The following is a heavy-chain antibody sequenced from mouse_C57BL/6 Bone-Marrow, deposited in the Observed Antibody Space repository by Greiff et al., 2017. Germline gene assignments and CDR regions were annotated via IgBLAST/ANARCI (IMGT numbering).Heavy chain of an antibody. Sequence: QVQLQQSGAELVRPGSSVKLSCKASGYTFTSYWMHWVKQRPIQGLEWIGNIDPSDSATHYNPKFKDKDTLNVDKSTRPASLLLSRLTSEVSAVYNCARARCDYWGQGTTLTVAS. V-gene: IGHV1-52*01. CDR3: ARARCDY. J-gene: IGHJ2*01. CDR1: GYTFTSYW. CDR2: IDPSDSAT.